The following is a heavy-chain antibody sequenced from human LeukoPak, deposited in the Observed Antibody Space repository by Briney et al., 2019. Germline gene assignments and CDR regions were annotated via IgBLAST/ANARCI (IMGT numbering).Heavy chain of an antibody. CDR3: TTDQRSYKPLDY. J-gene: IGHJ4*02. CDR1: GFTFSNAW. CDR2: IKSKADGGTT. V-gene: IGHV3-15*01. D-gene: IGHD1-26*01. Sequence: PGGSLRLSCAASGFTFSNAWISWVRQAPGKGLEWVGRIKSKADGGTTDYAAPVKGRFTISRDDSKNTLYLQMNSLKTEDTAVYYCTTDQRSYKPLDYWGQGTLVTVSS.